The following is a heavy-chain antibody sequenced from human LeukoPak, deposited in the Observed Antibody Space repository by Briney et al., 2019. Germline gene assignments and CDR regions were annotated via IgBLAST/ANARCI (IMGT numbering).Heavy chain of an antibody. V-gene: IGHV3-43D*03. J-gene: IGHJ1*01. Sequence: GGSLRLSCAASGFTFDDYAMHWVRQAPGKGLEWVSLISWDGGSTYYADSVKGRFTISRDNSKNSLYLQMNSLRAEDTALYYCAKASVGGGGPSGYFQHWGQGTLVTVSS. CDR2: ISWDGGST. D-gene: IGHD3-3*01. CDR1: GFTFDDYA. CDR3: AKASVGGGGPSGYFQH.